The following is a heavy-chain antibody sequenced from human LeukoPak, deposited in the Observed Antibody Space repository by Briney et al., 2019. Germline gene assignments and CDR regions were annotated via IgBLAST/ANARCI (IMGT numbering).Heavy chain of an antibody. V-gene: IGHV3-23*01. Sequence: GSLRLSCAASGFTFSSYAMSWVRQAPGKGLEWVSAISGSGGSTYYADSVKGRFTISRDNSKNTLYLQMNSLRAEDTAVYYCASSTGIQFTTAFDYWGQGTLVTVSS. J-gene: IGHJ4*02. CDR3: ASSTGIQFTTAFDY. CDR2: ISGSGGST. CDR1: GFTFSSYA. D-gene: IGHD5-18*01.